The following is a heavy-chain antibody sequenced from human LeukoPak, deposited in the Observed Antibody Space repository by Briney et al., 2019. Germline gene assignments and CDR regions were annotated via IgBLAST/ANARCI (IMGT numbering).Heavy chain of an antibody. D-gene: IGHD2-21*01. CDR3: ATAPTEDGDGSSPGY. CDR1: GFSFSSYA. CDR2: ISSSGGNT. J-gene: IGHJ4*02. Sequence: PGGSLRLSCAASGFSFSSYAMSWVRQAPGKGLEWVSIISSSGGNTNYADSVKGRFTISRDNSKSTMSLQMNSLRAEDTAVYYCATAPTEDGDGSSPGYWGQGTLVTVSS. V-gene: IGHV3-23*01.